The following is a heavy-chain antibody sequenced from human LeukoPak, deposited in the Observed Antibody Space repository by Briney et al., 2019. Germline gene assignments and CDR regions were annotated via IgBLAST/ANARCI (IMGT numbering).Heavy chain of an antibody. CDR1: GFMFSSSW. V-gene: IGHV3-7*04. CDR3: ARAYYDSSGYSYYFDY. Sequence: GGSLRLSCAASGFMFSSSWMAWVRQAPGKGLEWVANIKEDGSDKNYVDSMKGRFTISRDNAKNTLYLQMNSLRAEDTAVYYCARAYYDSSGYSYYFDYWGQGTLVTVSS. J-gene: IGHJ4*02. D-gene: IGHD3-22*01. CDR2: IKEDGSDK.